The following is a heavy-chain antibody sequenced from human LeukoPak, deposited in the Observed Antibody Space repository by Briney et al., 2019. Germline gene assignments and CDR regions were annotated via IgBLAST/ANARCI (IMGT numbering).Heavy chain of an antibody. CDR3: ASTYYDFWSGYWSSYGMDV. V-gene: IGHV4-4*02. J-gene: IGHJ6*02. D-gene: IGHD3-3*01. CDR2: IYHSGST. Sequence: SETLSLTCAVSGGSISSSNWWSWVRQPPGKGLEWIGEIYHSGSTNYNPSLKSRVTISVDKSKNQFSLKLSSVTAADTAVYYCASTYYDFWSGYWSSYGMDVWGQGTTVTVSS. CDR1: GGSISSSNW.